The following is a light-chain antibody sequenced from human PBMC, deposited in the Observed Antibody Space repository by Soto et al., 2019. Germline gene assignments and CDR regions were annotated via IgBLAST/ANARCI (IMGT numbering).Light chain of an antibody. CDR3: SSYASSNTWV. V-gene: IGLV2-8*01. Sequence: QSALTQPPSASGSPGQSVTISCTGTSSDVGGYNYVSWYQQYPGKAPKLMIYEVTKRPSGVPDRFSATKSGNTASLIVSGLQAEDEANYYCSSYASSNTWVFGGGTKLTVL. J-gene: IGLJ3*02. CDR2: EVT. CDR1: SSDVGGYNY.